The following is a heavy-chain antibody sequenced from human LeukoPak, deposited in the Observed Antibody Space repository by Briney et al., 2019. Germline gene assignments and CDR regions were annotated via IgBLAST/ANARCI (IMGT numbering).Heavy chain of an antibody. Sequence: SETLSLTCAVSGYSISSGYYRGWIRQPPGKGLEWIGSIYHSGSTYYNPSLKSRVTISVDTSKNQFSLKLSSVTAADTAVYYCARLGHHDFWSGYYREYYYYYMDVWGKGTTVTVSS. V-gene: IGHV4-38-2*01. D-gene: IGHD3-3*01. CDR1: GYSISSGYY. J-gene: IGHJ6*03. CDR3: ARLGHHDFWSGYYREYYYYYMDV. CDR2: IYHSGST.